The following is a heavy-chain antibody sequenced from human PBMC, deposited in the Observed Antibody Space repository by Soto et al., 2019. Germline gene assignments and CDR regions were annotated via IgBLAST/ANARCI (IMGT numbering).Heavy chain of an antibody. CDR1: GGSISSGGYY. J-gene: IGHJ5*02. V-gene: IGHV4-31*03. CDR2: IYYSGIT. Sequence: QVQLQESGPGLVKPSQTLSLTCTVSGGSISSGGYYWSWIRQHPGKGLEWIGYIYYSGITYYNPSVKTRVTIPADTSKHQFSLKLSPVTAADMAVYYCARSVFPWAQGTLVTVSS. CDR3: ARSVFP.